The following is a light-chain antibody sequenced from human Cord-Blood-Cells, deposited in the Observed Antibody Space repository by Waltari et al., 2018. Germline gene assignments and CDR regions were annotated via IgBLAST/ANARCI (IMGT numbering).Light chain of an antibody. CDR2: AAS. CDR3: QQSYSTPWT. Sequence: DIQMTQSPSSLSASVGDRVTITCRASQSISSYLNWYQQKPGKAPKLLIYAASSLQRGVPSRFSGSGSGTDFTLTISSRQPEDVATYYCQQSYSTPWTFGQGTKVEIK. CDR1: QSISSY. J-gene: IGKJ1*01. V-gene: IGKV1-39*01.